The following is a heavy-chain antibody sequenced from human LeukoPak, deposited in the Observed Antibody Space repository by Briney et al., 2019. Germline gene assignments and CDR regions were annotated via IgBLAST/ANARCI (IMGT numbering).Heavy chain of an antibody. CDR2: INPSGGST. D-gene: IGHD4-17*01. Sequence: VASVTVSCKASGYTFTSYYMHWVRQATGQGLEWMGIINPSGGSTSYAQKFQGRVTMTRDTSTSTVYMELSSLRSEDTAVYYCATLHGDDFDYWGQGTLVTVSS. J-gene: IGHJ4*02. CDR1: GYTFTSYY. CDR3: ATLHGDDFDY. V-gene: IGHV1-46*01.